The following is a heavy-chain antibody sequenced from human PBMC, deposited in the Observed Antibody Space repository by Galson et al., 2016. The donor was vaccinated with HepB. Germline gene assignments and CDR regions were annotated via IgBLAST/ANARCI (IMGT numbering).Heavy chain of an antibody. V-gene: IGHV3-33*01. Sequence: SLRLSCATSGFTLTHYGMLWVRQAPGKGPEWVAVIWYDGSYKYYADSVEGRFTISRDISENTVYLQMNSLRGEDTAVYYCAREIPHMVHGGLDYWGQGTLVTVSS. CDR1: GFTLTHYG. D-gene: IGHD2-2*02. CDR2: IWYDGSYK. CDR3: AREIPHMVHGGLDY. J-gene: IGHJ4*02.